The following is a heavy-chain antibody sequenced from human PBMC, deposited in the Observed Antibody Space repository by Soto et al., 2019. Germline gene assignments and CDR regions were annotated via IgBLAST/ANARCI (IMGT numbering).Heavy chain of an antibody. J-gene: IGHJ4*02. Sequence: GASVKVSCTASGETFTSNGISWVRQAPGQGLEWMGGIIPIFGTANYAQKFQGRVTITADESTSTAYMELSSLRSEDTAVYYCAREWESSGWYLDYWGQGTLVTVSS. CDR1: GETFTSNG. D-gene: IGHD6-19*01. CDR2: IIPIFGTA. V-gene: IGHV1-69*13. CDR3: AREWESSGWYLDY.